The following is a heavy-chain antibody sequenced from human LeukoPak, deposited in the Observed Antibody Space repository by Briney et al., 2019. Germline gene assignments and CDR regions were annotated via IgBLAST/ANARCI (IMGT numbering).Heavy chain of an antibody. CDR1: GFTFKTYT. CDR2: ISSSSSYI. J-gene: IGHJ3*02. CDR3: ARDVPYYDSSGYYYPDAFDI. Sequence: GGSLRLSCAASGFTFKTYTMHWVRQAPGMGLEWVSSISSSSSYIFYADSVKGRFTISRDNAKNSLYLQMNSLRAEDTAVYYCARDVPYYDSSGYYYPDAFDIWGQGTMVTVSS. D-gene: IGHD3-22*01. V-gene: IGHV3-21*01.